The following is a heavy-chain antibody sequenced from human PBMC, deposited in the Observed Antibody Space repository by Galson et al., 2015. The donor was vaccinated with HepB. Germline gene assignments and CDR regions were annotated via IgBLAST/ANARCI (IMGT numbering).Heavy chain of an antibody. D-gene: IGHD2-2*01. CDR1: GFIFSGSA. V-gene: IGHV3-73*01. CDR3: IRLGDLSGYSSR. CDR2: IRSKANYYAT. Sequence: SLRLSCAASGFIFSGSAIDWVRQASGKGPEWVGRIRSKANYYATLYVPSLKGRFTISRDDSKNMAYLHMRSLKTEDTAVHYCIRLGDLSGYSSRWGQGTLVTVSS. J-gene: IGHJ4*02.